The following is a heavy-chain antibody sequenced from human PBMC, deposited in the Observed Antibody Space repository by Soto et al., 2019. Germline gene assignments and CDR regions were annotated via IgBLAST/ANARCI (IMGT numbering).Heavy chain of an antibody. CDR1: GDSVSRKSAA. D-gene: IGHD3-10*01. Sequence: SLTLSLTCAICGDSVSRKSAAWNRIRQTPSRGREWLGRTYYRYKWSNDYAVSVQSHMTNNPHTTKNHFSLELSSVSPEDTPWYYCASEGVTMVRGVISYYYYPGMDVWGQGTTVTVSS. CDR3: ASEGVTMVRGVISYYYYPGMDV. V-gene: IGHV6-1*01. J-gene: IGHJ6*02. CDR2: TYYRYKWSN.